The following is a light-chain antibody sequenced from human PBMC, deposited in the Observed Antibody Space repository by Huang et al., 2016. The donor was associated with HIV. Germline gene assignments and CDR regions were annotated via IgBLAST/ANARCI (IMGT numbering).Light chain of an antibody. J-gene: IGKJ1*01. CDR3: QKYDNWPRT. Sequence: EIVMRQSPGTLSASPGERATLSCTASQSVSSNVAWFQQKAGQAPRLRIYGAYTRATGIPARFRGSGSGTDFTLTISSRQSEDFACYCCQKYDNWPRTFGQGTKVEI. CDR1: QSVSSN. CDR2: GAY. V-gene: IGKV3-15*01.